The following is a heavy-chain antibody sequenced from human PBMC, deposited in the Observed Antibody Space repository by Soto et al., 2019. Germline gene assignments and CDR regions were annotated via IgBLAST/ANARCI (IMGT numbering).Heavy chain of an antibody. CDR1: GFTFSSYW. V-gene: IGHV3-23*01. J-gene: IGHJ4*02. Sequence: GSLRLSCAASGFTFSSYWMSWVRQAPGKVLEWVSAISGSGGSTYYADSVKGRFTISRDNSKNTLYLQMNSLRAEDTAVYYCAKEGPHDSSGYYPVFDYWGQGTLVTVSS. CDR2: ISGSGGST. D-gene: IGHD3-22*01. CDR3: AKEGPHDSSGYYPVFDY.